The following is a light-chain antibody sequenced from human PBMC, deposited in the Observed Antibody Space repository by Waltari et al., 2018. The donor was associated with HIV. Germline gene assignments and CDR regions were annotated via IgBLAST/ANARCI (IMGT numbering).Light chain of an antibody. J-gene: IGKJ4*01. CDR1: QSVGSN. CDR2: GAS. CDR3: QQYNNWPPLT. V-gene: IGKV3D-15*01. Sequence: EVVMTQSPATRSVSPGEGATLPCRASQSVGSNLAWYQQKPGQAPRLLIYGASSRATGIPARFSGSGSGTEFTLTISSLQSEDFAIYFCQQYNNWPPLTFGGGTKVEIK.